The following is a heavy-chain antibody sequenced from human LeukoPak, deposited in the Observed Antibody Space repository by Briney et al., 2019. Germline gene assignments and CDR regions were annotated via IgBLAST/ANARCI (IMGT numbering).Heavy chain of an antibody. D-gene: IGHD6-13*01. V-gene: IGHV1-3*01. CDR2: INGDNGNT. CDR3: ARVAAAGFFDY. Sequence: ASVKVSCKTSGYTFTSYAMHWVRQAPGQRLEWMGCINGDNGNTQYSQKFQGRVTITRDTSASTAYMELSSLRSEDTAVYYCARVAAAGFFDYWGQGTLVTVSS. CDR1: GYTFTSYA. J-gene: IGHJ4*02.